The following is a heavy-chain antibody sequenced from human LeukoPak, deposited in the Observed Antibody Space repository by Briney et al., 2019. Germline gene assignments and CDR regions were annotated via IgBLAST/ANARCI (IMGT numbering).Heavy chain of an antibody. V-gene: IGHV1-69*05. CDR2: IIPIFGTA. CDR1: GGTFSSYA. J-gene: IGHJ4*03. CDR3: ARDRRYSGYDFLGYFDY. Sequence: SVILSCKASGGTFSSYAISWVRQAPGQGLEWMGGIIPIFGTANYAQKFQGRVTITTDESTSTAYMELSSLRSEDTAVYYCARDRRYSGYDFLGYFDYWGQGTMVTVSS. D-gene: IGHD5-12*01.